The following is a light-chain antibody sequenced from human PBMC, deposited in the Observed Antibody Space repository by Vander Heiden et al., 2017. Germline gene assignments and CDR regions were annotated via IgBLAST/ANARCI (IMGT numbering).Light chain of an antibody. J-gene: IGLJ3*02. CDR1: SSNIGAGYD. CDR2: GNT. CDR3: QSYDSSLRGV. Sequence: QSVLTQPPSVSGALGQRVTISCTGSSSNIGAGYDVHWYQQLPRTAPKLLIYGNTNRPSGVPDRFSGSKSGTSASLAITGLQAEDEADYYCQSYDSSLRGVFGGGTKLTGL. V-gene: IGLV1-40*01.